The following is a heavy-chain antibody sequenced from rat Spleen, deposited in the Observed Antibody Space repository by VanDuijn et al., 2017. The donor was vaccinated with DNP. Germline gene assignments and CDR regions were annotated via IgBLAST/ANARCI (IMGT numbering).Heavy chain of an antibody. Sequence: EVQLVESGGDLVQPGRSLKLFCAASGFTFSDYYMAWIRQAPTMGLEWVAYIRYDGGSTKYGDSVKGRFTISRDNAKSTLYLKMNSLRSEDMATYYCIRWNSGHFDYWGQGVMVTVSS. J-gene: IGHJ2*01. CDR3: IRWNSGHFDY. D-gene: IGHD4-3*01. CDR2: IRYDGGST. V-gene: IGHV5-22*01. CDR1: GFTFSDYY.